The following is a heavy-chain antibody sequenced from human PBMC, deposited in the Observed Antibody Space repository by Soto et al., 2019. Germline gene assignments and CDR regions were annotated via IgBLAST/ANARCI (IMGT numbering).Heavy chain of an antibody. D-gene: IGHD6-19*01. J-gene: IGHJ4*02. CDR2: INAGNGEI. CDR1: GYTFTTYS. V-gene: IGHV1-3*01. Sequence: QVQLVQSGAEVKKPGASVTLSCTASGYTFTTYSIYWVRQAPGHRFEWMGWINAGNGEIRYSEAFQGRVTITRDTLANTAYLELSSLTFEDMAVYYCVRGEQQWLTLDYWGQGTLVTVS. CDR3: VRGEQQWLTLDY.